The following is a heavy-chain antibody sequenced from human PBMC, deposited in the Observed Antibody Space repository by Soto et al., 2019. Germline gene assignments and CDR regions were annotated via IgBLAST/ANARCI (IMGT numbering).Heavy chain of an antibody. CDR1: GYTFTNYW. Sequence: GESLKISCRVSGYTFTNYWIGWVRQMPGKGLEWMGIIYPGDSDTRYSPSFQGQVTISVDKSISTAYLQWSSLKASDTAMYYCARIWEMATVAACDYWGQGTLVTVSS. D-gene: IGHD6-13*01. CDR2: IYPGDSDT. CDR3: ARIWEMATVAACDY. V-gene: IGHV5-51*01. J-gene: IGHJ4*02.